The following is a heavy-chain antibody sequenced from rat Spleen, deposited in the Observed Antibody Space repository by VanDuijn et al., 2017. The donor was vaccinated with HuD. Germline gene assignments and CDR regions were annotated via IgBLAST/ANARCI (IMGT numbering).Heavy chain of an antibody. J-gene: IGHJ3*01. CDR2: ISYEGSGT. V-gene: IGHV5-22*01. CDR1: GFTFSDYY. D-gene: IGHD1-12*01. CDR3: ASLYDAPFAY. Sequence: EVQVVESGGGLVQPGRSLKLSCAASGFTFSDYYMAWVRQAPKKGLEWVASISYEGSGTYYGDSVKGRFTISRDNAKSTLYLRMNSLRSEDTATYFCASLYDAPFAYWGQGTLVTVSS.